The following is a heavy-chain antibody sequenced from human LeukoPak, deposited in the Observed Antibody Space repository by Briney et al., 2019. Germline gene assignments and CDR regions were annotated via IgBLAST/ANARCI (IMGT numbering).Heavy chain of an antibody. CDR1: GGSFSGFY. D-gene: IGHD3-10*01. V-gene: IGHV4-34*01. CDR2: INHSGST. CDR3: ARRKAMVRGVNSHFDY. Sequence: SETLSLTCAVYGGSFSGFYWSWIRQPPGKGLEWIGDINHSGSTNYNPSLKSRVTISVDTSKNQFSLKLSSVTAADTAVYYCARRKAMVRGVNSHFDYWGQGTLVTVSS. J-gene: IGHJ4*02.